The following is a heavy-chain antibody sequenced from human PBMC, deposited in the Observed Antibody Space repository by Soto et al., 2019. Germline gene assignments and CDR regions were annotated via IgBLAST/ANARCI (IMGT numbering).Heavy chain of an antibody. D-gene: IGHD2-15*01. Sequence: GASVEVSCKASGYTFTSYYMHWVRQAPGQGLEWMGIINPSGGSTSYAQKFQGRVTMTRDTSTSTVYMELSSLRSEDTAVYYCARLGYCSGGSCYSDYWGQGTLVTVSS. CDR1: GYTFTSYY. V-gene: IGHV1-46*01. CDR2: INPSGGST. J-gene: IGHJ4*02. CDR3: ARLGYCSGGSCYSDY.